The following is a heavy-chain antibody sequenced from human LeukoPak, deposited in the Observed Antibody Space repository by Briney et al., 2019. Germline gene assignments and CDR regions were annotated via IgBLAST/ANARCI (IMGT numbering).Heavy chain of an antibody. D-gene: IGHD2-15*01. Sequence: SETLSLTCTVSGGSISGYYWSWIRQPAEKGLEWIGRIHTSGSTNYNPSLKSRVTISVDTSKNQFSLKLSSVTAADTAVYYCARGHKDIVVVVAAYFDYWGQGTLVTVSS. J-gene: IGHJ4*02. CDR3: ARGHKDIVVVVAAYFDY. CDR1: GGSISGYY. CDR2: IHTSGST. V-gene: IGHV4-4*07.